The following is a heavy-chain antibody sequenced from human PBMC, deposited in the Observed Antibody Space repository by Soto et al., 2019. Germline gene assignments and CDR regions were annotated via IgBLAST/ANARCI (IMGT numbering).Heavy chain of an antibody. V-gene: IGHV4-59*01. CDR1: GGSISSYY. J-gene: IGHJ6*03. D-gene: IGHD6-13*01. Sequence: QVQLQESGPGLVKPSETLSLTCTVSGGSISSYYWSWIRQPPGKGLEWIGYIYYSGSTNYNPSLKSRVTISVDTSKNQFSLKLSSVTAADTAVYYCARLAGEYSSSWYRYYYYYMDVWGKGTTVTVSS. CDR3: ARLAGEYSSSWYRYYYYYMDV. CDR2: IYYSGST.